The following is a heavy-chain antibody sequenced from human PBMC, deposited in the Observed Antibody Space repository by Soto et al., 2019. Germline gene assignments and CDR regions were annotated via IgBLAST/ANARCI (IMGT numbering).Heavy chain of an antibody. CDR1: GFTFSNAW. CDR2: IKSKTDGGTT. Sequence: AGGSLRLSCAASGFTFSNAWMNWVRQAPGKGLEWVGRIKSKTDGGTTDYAAPVKGRFTISRDDSKNTLYLQMNSLKTEDTAVYYCTTQPGYYDSSGYYPLAHFDIWGQGTMVTVSS. CDR3: TTQPGYYDSSGYYPLAHFDI. D-gene: IGHD3-22*01. V-gene: IGHV3-15*07. J-gene: IGHJ3*02.